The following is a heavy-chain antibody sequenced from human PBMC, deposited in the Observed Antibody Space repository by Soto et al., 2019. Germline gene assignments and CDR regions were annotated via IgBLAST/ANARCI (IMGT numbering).Heavy chain of an antibody. CDR3: ARHVLMITFGGVIDLWDYYYYYMDV. Sequence: SETLSLTCTVSGGSISSSSYYWGWIRQPPGKGLEWIGSIYYSGSTYYNPSLKSRVTISVDTSKNQFSLKLSSVTAADTAVYYCARHVLMITFGGVIDLWDYYYYYMDVWGKGTTVTVSS. CDR1: GGSISSSSYY. CDR2: IYYSGST. V-gene: IGHV4-39*01. J-gene: IGHJ6*03. D-gene: IGHD3-16*02.